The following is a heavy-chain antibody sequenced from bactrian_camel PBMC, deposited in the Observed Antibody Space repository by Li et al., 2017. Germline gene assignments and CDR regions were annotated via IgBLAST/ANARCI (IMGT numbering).Heavy chain of an antibody. V-gene: IGHV3S54*01. J-gene: IGHJ4*01. CDR2: IWPGDTRK. D-gene: IGHD3*01. CDR3: FATCYSGSKGTKY. CDR1: GYRYSTAT. Sequence: QVQLVESGGGSVQTGESLRLSCAGSGYRYSTATMAWFRQAPGKEREGVAAIWPGDTRKYYADSVKGRFTISRDNAKSTLYLQMNSLKTEDTAVYYCFATCYSGSKGTKYWGQGTQVTVS.